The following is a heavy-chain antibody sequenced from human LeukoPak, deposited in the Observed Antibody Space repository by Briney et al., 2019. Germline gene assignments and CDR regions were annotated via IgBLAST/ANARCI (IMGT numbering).Heavy chain of an antibody. V-gene: IGHV4-39*07. CDR3: ARVEYSGYDYSGNWFDP. Sequence: SETLSLTCTVSGGSISSSSYYWGWLRQPLGKGLEWIGSIYYSGSTYYNPSLKSRVTRSVDTSKNQFSLKLRFVTAADTAVYYCARVEYSGYDYSGNWFDPWGQGTLVIVSS. J-gene: IGHJ5*02. CDR2: IYYSGST. CDR1: GGSISSSSYY. D-gene: IGHD5-12*01.